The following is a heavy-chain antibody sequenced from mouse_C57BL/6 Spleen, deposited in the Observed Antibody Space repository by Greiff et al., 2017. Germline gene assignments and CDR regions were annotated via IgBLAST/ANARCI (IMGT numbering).Heavy chain of an antibody. J-gene: IGHJ2*01. CDR1: GYAFSSSW. CDR3: ARWGYGSSPFDY. D-gene: IGHD1-1*01. CDR2: IYPGDGYT. Sequence: QVQLQQPGPELVKPGASVKISCKASGYAFSSSWMTWVKQRPGKGLEWIGRIYPGDGYTNYNGKFKGKATLTADKSSSRAYMQLSSRTSEDSAVYFCARWGYGSSPFDYWGQGTTLTVSS. V-gene: IGHV1-82*01.